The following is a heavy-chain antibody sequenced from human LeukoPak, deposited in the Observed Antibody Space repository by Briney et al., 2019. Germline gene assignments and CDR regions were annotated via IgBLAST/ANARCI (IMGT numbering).Heavy chain of an antibody. D-gene: IGHD3-22*01. CDR3: AKDLYYYDSNDPFDY. Sequence: GGSLRLSCAASGFTISTYGMHWVRQAPGKGLEWVAVISYDGRNKYYADSVKGRFTISRDNSKNTLYLQMNSLRAEDTAVYYCAKDLYYYDSNDPFDYWGQGTLVTVSS. V-gene: IGHV3-30*18. CDR1: GFTISTYG. CDR2: ISYDGRNK. J-gene: IGHJ4*02.